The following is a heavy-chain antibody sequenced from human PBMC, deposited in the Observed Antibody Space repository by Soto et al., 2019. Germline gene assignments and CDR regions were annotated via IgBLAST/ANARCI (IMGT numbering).Heavy chain of an antibody. CDR1: GGTLSTYT. CDR3: ARLTCRGGGCYSLTGANNHFDY. CDR2: FIPFLDIT. Sequence: QVQLVQSGAEVKKPGSSVTVSCKASGGTLSTYTITWVRQAPGQGLEWMGRFIPFLDITNYAQKFQGRVKITADKSTRTVYMELSSLRSDDTAVYYCARLTCRGGGCYSLTGANNHFDYWGQGTLVSVSS. D-gene: IGHD2-15*01. V-gene: IGHV1-69*02. J-gene: IGHJ4*02.